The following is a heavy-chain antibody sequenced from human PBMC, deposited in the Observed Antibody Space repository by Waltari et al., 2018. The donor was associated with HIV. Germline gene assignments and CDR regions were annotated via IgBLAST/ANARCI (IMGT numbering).Heavy chain of an antibody. D-gene: IGHD3-22*01. J-gene: IGHJ4*02. CDR3: VRRGRDGYIDY. CDR1: GFTFRGSA. Sequence: EVQLVEFGGGLVQPGGSLKLSCAASGFTFRGSAMHWVRQASGKGLEWVARIRNKANSYATVYAASVKGRFTISRDDWKDTAYLQMNSLKSADTAVYYCVRRGRDGYIDYWGQGTLVTVSS. CDR2: IRNKANSYAT. V-gene: IGHV3-73*01.